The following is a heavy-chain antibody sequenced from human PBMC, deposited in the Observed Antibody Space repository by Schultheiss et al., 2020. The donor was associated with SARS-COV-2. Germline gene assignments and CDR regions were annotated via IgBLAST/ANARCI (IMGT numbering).Heavy chain of an antibody. CDR1: GGSISSGDYY. D-gene: IGHD3-22*01. CDR2: IYYSGST. Sequence: SQTLSLTCTVSGGSISSGDYYWSWIRQPPGKGLEWIGYIYYSGSTYYNPSLKSRVTISVDTSKNQFSLKLSSVTAADTAVYYCARTYYYDSSGYIFDYWGQGTLVTVSS. J-gene: IGHJ4*02. CDR3: ARTYYYDSSGYIFDY. V-gene: IGHV4-30-4*01.